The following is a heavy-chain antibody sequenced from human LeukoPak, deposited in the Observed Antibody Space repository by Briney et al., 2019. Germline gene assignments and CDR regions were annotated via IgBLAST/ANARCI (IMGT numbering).Heavy chain of an antibody. Sequence: SSETLSLTCTVSGGSIRSSSYYWGWLRQPPGKGLEWIGSIYYSGSTYYNPSLRSRVTISVDTSKNQFSLKLSSETAADTAVYYCARLSILTSLDYWGQGTLVTVSS. V-gene: IGHV4-39*01. J-gene: IGHJ4*02. CDR2: IYYSGST. D-gene: IGHD2-2*01. CDR3: ARLSILTSLDY. CDR1: GGSIRSSSYY.